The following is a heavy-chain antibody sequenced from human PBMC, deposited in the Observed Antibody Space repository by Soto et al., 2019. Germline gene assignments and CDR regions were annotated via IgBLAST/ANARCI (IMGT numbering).Heavy chain of an antibody. CDR3: ARHNYGDRPFDF. CDR1: GGSISSYY. Sequence: PSETLSLTCTVSGGSISSYYWSWIRQPPGKGLEWIGYIYYSGSTNYNPSLKSRVTISVDTSKNQFSLKLSSVTAADTAVYYCARHNYGDRPFDFWGQGTLVTVSS. J-gene: IGHJ4*02. CDR2: IYYSGST. V-gene: IGHV4-59*08. D-gene: IGHD4-17*01.